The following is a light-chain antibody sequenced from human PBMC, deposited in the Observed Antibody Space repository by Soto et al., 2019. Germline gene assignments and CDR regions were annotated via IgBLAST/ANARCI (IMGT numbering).Light chain of an antibody. CDR3: RQYGSSPSYT. J-gene: IGKJ2*01. V-gene: IGKV3-20*01. CDR2: GAS. Sequence: EIVLTQSPGTLSLSPGERATFSSRARQSFSSRIYLAGYHQKPGQAPRLFIYGASSRATGIPDRFSGSGSATDFTLTISRLEPEDFAVYYCRQYGSSPSYTFGQGTKLEIK. CDR1: QSFSSRIY.